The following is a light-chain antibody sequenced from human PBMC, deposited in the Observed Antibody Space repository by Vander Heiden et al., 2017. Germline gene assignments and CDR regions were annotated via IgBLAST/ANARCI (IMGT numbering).Light chain of an antibody. CDR1: SSDVRGDNY. J-gene: IGLJ3*02. CDR2: EVS. Sequence: QSALTQPPSASGSPGPLVTISCHGTSSDVRGDNYVSWYQQHPGKAPKLMISEVSQRPSGVPDRFSCSKSVNTASLTVSGLQAEDEADYYCSSYAGSNNWLFGGGTKQTVL. CDR3: SSYAGSNNWL. V-gene: IGLV2-8*01.